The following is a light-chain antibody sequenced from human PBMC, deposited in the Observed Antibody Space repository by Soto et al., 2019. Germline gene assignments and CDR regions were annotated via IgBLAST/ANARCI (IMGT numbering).Light chain of an antibody. J-gene: IGKJ3*01. V-gene: IGKV1-39*01. CDR1: QTISSW. CDR3: QQSSSAPLT. Sequence: DIQMTQSPSTLSGSVGDRVTITCRASQTISSWLAWYQQKPGKAPKLLIYAASSLQSGVPSRFSGSGSGTEFTLTISSLQPEDFAIYYGQQSSSAPLTFGPGNKVDIK. CDR2: AAS.